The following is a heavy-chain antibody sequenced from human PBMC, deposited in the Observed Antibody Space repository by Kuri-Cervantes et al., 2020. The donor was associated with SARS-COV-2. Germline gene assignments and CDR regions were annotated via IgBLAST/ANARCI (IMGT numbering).Heavy chain of an antibody. V-gene: IGHV3-74*01. Sequence: GESLKISCAASGFTFSGHWIHWVRQAPGKGLVWVSRINPDGSETNNADSVTGRFTSSRDNAKNMLFMQMNSLRAEDTAVYYCVRDGDHWNFDYWGQGTLVTVSS. CDR3: VRDGDHWNFDY. CDR1: GFTFSGHW. D-gene: IGHD1-1*01. CDR2: INPDGSET. J-gene: IGHJ4*02.